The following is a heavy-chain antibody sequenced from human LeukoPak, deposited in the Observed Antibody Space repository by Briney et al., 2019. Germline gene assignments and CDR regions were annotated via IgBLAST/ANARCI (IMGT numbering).Heavy chain of an antibody. Sequence: PGGSLRLSCATSGFSFSTYDMHWVRQATGKGLEWEAVISYDGSNKYYADSVKGRFTISRDNSKNTLYLQMNSLRAEDTAVYYCAKDFDSGYEVDYWGQGTLVTVSS. V-gene: IGHV3-30*18. CDR1: GFSFSTYD. CDR3: AKDFDSGYEVDY. CDR2: ISYDGSNK. J-gene: IGHJ4*02. D-gene: IGHD5-12*01.